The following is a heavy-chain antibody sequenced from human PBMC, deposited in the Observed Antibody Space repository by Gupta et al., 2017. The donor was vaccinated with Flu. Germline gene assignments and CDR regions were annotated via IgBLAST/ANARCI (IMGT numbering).Heavy chain of an antibody. D-gene: IGHD1-26*01. Sequence: EVQLVESGGGLVQPGGSLRLSCAASGFTFSSHWMTWVRQAPGKGLEWVANIKPDGSDKYYVDSVKGRFTISRDNAKKSLYLQMNSLRAEDTAVYYCARDDGSKSVDYWGQGTLVTVSS. J-gene: IGHJ4*02. CDR2: IKPDGSDK. V-gene: IGHV3-7*01. CDR3: ARDDGSKSVDY. CDR1: GFTFSSHW.